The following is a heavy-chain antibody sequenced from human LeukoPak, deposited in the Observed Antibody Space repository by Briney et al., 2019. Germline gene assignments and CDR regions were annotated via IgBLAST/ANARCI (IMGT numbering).Heavy chain of an antibody. Sequence: PGGSLRLSCAASGFTFSSYEMNWVRQAPGKGLEWVGFIRSKAYGGTSAYAASVKGRFTISRDDSKSIDYLQMNSLKSEDTAVYYCTSTRYASGGEFDYWGQGTLVTVSS. CDR1: GFTFSSYE. D-gene: IGHD3-10*01. J-gene: IGHJ4*02. V-gene: IGHV3-49*04. CDR2: IRSKAYGGTS. CDR3: TSTRYASGGEFDY.